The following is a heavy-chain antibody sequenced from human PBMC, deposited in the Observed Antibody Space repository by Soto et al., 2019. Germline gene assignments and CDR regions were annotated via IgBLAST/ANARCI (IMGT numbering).Heavy chain of an antibody. D-gene: IGHD1-1*01. CDR3: GRGRYGDY. Sequence: QVHLVQSGAEVKKPGASVKVSCKGSGYTFTSYGITWVRQAPGQGLEWMGWISAHNGNTDYAQKLQGRVTAARDTSTSTAYMELRRLRSDDTAVYYCGRGRYGDYWGQGALVTVSS. CDR2: ISAHNGNT. CDR1: GYTFTSYG. V-gene: IGHV1-18*01. J-gene: IGHJ4*02.